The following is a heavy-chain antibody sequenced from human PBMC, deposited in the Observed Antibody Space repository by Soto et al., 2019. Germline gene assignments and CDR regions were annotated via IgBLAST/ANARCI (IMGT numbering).Heavy chain of an antibody. J-gene: IGHJ4*02. CDR3: ARSGCSGGSCYDY. CDR1: GGSISSYY. V-gene: IGHV4-59*01. CDR2: IYYSGST. Sequence: QVQLQASGPGLVKPSETLSLTCTVSGGSISSYYWSWIRQPPGKGLEWIGYIYYSGSTNYNPSLKSRVTITVATSKNQFSLKLSSVTAADTAVDYCARSGCSGGSCYDYWGQGTLVTVSS. D-gene: IGHD2-15*01.